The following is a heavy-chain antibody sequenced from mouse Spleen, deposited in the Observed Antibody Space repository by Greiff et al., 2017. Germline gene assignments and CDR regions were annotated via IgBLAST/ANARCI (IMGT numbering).Heavy chain of an antibody. J-gene: IGHJ4*01. CDR1: GYTFTNYW. CDR3: ARDSSVMDY. V-gene: IGHV1-64*01. D-gene: IGHD3-2*02. CDR2: IHPNSGST. Sequence: QVQLQQPGAELVKPGASVKLSCKASGYTFTNYWMHWVQQTPGQGLEWIGMIHPNSGSTNYNEKFKSKATLTVDKSSNTDYMQLSSLTSEDSAVYCCARDSSVMDYWGQGTSVTVSS.